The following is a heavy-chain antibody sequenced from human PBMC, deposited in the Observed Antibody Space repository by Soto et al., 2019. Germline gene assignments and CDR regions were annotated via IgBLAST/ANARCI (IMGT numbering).Heavy chain of an antibody. CDR2: IRSKAYGGTT. Sequence: LRLSCTASGFTFGDYAMSWFRQAPGKGLEWVGFIRSKAYGGTTEYAASVKGRFTISRDDSKSIAYLQMNSLKTEDTAVYYCTSITMIVVVITRMDGMDVWGQGTTVTVSS. CDR3: TSITMIVVVITRMDGMDV. J-gene: IGHJ6*02. D-gene: IGHD3-22*01. V-gene: IGHV3-49*03. CDR1: GFTFGDYA.